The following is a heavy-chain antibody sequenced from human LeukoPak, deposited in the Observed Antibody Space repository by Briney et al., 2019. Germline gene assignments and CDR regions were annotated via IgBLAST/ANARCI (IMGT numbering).Heavy chain of an antibody. CDR2: IIGSGTRT. J-gene: IGHJ3*01. D-gene: IGHD3-16*02. Sequence: GGSLRLSCAASEITFSDYAMTWVRQAPGKGLEWVSAIIGSGTRTHYAESVKGRFTISRDNSKNTLYLQMSGLRAEDTAAYYCAKEVYRDSNSDPFDVWGQGTMVTVSS. CDR1: EITFSDYA. CDR3: AKEVYRDSNSDPFDV. V-gene: IGHV3-23*01.